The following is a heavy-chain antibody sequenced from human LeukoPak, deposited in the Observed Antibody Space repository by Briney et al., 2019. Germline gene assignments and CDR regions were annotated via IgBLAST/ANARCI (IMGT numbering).Heavy chain of an antibody. V-gene: IGHV3-30*03. J-gene: IGHJ6*02. CDR2: ISYDGSNK. Sequence: GGSLRLSCEASGFSFSNYWMSWVRQAPGKGLEWVAVISYDGSNKYYADSVKGRFTISRDNSKNTLYLQVNSLRAEDTAVYYCARDLLGVSYGMDVWGQGTTVTVSS. D-gene: IGHD2-15*01. CDR1: GFSFSNYW. CDR3: ARDLLGVSYGMDV.